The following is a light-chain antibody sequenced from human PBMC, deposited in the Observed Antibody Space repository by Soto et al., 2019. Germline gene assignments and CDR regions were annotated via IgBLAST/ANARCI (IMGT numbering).Light chain of an antibody. Sequence: QSALTQPASVYGSPGQSITISFTLTTSDVCGYNYVSWYQQHPGKAPKIMIYEVSNRPSGVSNRFSGSKSGNTASLTISGLQAEDEADYYCSSYTSSSTHWVFGGGTTLTVL. V-gene: IGLV2-14*01. CDR2: EVS. CDR1: TSDVCGYNY. J-gene: IGLJ3*02. CDR3: SSYTSSSTHWV.